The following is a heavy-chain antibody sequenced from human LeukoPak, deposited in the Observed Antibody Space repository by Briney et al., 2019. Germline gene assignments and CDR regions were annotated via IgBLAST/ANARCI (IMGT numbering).Heavy chain of an antibody. D-gene: IGHD3-3*01. Sequence: GGFLRLSCAASGFTFSDYYMSWIRQAPGKGLEWVSYISSSGSTIYYADSVKGRFTISRDNAKNSLYLQMNSLRAEDTAVYYCAVGYYDFWSGSMDVWGKGTTVTVSS. J-gene: IGHJ6*03. CDR1: GFTFSDYY. CDR2: ISSSGSTI. V-gene: IGHV3-11*01. CDR3: AVGYYDFWSGSMDV.